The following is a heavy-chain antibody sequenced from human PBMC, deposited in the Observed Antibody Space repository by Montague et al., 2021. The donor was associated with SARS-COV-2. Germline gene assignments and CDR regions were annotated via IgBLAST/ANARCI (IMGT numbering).Heavy chain of an antibody. D-gene: IGHD6-19*01. CDR3: ARDIAVAGLFDY. J-gene: IGHJ4*02. V-gene: IGHV4-61*02. CDR2: ISISGST. Sequence: TLSLTCTVSGSSISSGSYDWSWIRQPAGKGLEWIGRISISGSTNYNPSLKSRVTISVDTSKNQFSLRLSSVTAADTAVYYCARDIAVAGLFDYWGQGTLVTVSS. CDR1: GSSISSGSYD.